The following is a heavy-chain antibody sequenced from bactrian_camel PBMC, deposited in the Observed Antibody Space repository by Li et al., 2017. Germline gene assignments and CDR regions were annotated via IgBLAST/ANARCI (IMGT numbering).Heavy chain of an antibody. J-gene: IGHJ4*01. V-gene: IGHV3S19*01. D-gene: IGHD5*01. CDR2: IYTGGGST. CDR3: APDSSPQMGCY. CDR1: GFTLSSYR. Sequence: VQLVESGGGLVQPGGSLRLSCAASGFTLSSYRTYWVRQAPGKGLEWVSSIYTGGGSTYYADSVKGRFTISQNNAKTTTWLQMINLKLDDTAMYYCAPDSSPQMGCYWTRGTQVTVS.